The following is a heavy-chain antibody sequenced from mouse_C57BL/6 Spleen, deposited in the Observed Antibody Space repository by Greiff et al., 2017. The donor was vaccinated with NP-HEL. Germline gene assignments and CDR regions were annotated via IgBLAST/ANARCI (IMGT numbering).Heavy chain of an antibody. CDR3: ARSETFDYETGCFDY. J-gene: IGHJ2*01. D-gene: IGHD2-4*01. CDR1: GYTFTSYW. CDR2: INPSSGYT. Sequence: QVQLQQSGAELAKPGASVKLSCKASGYTFTSYWMHWVKQRPGQGLEWIGYINPSSGYTKYNQKFKDKATWTADKSSSTAYMQLSSLTYEDSAVYYLARSETFDYETGCFDYWGQGTTRTVSS. V-gene: IGHV1-7*01.